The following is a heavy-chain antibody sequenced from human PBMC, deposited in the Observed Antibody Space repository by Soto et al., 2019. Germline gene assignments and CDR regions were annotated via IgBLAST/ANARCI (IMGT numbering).Heavy chain of an antibody. D-gene: IGHD5-12*01. J-gene: IGHJ4*02. CDR3: ARAPQGYQPNYYFDY. Sequence: SETLSLTCTVSGGSISSYYWSWIRQPPGKGLEWIGYIYYSGSTNYNPSLKSRVTISVDTSKNQFSLKLSSVTAADTAVYYCARAPQGYQPNYYFDYWGQGTLVTVSS. CDR2: IYYSGST. V-gene: IGHV4-59*01. CDR1: GGSISSYY.